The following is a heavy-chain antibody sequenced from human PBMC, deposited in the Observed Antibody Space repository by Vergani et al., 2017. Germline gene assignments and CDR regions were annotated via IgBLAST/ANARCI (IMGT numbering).Heavy chain of an antibody. J-gene: IGHJ4*02. CDR1: GGTFSSYG. CDR2: VDPEDGET. V-gene: IGHV1-69-2*01. D-gene: IGHD3-22*01. CDR3: ATTYYYDSSGYYLDY. Sequence: VQLVQSGAEVKKPGSSVKVSCKAPGGTFSSYGISWVRQAPGQGLEWMGLVDPEDGETIYAEKFQGRVTITADTSTDTAYMGLSSLRSEDTAVYYCATTYYYDSSGYYLDYWGQGTLVTVSS.